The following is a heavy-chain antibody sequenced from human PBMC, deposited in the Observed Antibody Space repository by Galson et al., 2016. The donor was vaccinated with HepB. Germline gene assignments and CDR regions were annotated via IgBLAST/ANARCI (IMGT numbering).Heavy chain of an antibody. J-gene: IGHJ5*02. CDR2: INHSGST. Sequence: LSLTCAVYGGSFSGYYWSWIRQPPGKGLEWIGEINHSGSTNYKSSLKSRVTISVDTSKNQFSLKLSSVTAADTAVYYCARAGGYDYVWGSYRSRWFDPWGQGTLVTVSS. CDR3: ARAGGYDYVWGSYRSRWFDP. D-gene: IGHD3-16*02. V-gene: IGHV4-34*01. CDR1: GGSFSGYY.